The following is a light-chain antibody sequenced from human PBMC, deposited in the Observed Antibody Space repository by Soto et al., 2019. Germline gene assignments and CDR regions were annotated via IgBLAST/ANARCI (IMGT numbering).Light chain of an antibody. Sequence: EIVMTQSPATLYVSPGERATLSCRASQSVSSNLAWYQQKPGQAPRLLIYGASTRATGIPDRLSGSGSGTEFTLTISSLQSEDVAVYYCQQYNNWPGTFGQGTKVEIK. CDR2: GAS. CDR3: QQYNNWPGT. CDR1: QSVSSN. V-gene: IGKV3-15*01. J-gene: IGKJ1*01.